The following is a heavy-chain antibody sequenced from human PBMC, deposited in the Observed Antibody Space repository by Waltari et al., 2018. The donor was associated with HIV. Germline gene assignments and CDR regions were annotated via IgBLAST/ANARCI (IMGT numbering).Heavy chain of an antibody. Sequence: QVQLVQSGAEVKKPGASVKVSCKASGYTFTVYYMHWVRQGPGQGLEWMGWINPNSGGTNYAQKFQGRVTMTRDTSISTAYMELSRLRSDDTAVYYCARDQGGIAVAGTPGDYWGQGTLVTVSS. CDR2: INPNSGGT. J-gene: IGHJ4*02. CDR1: GYTFTVYY. D-gene: IGHD6-19*01. CDR3: ARDQGGIAVAGTPGDY. V-gene: IGHV1-2*02.